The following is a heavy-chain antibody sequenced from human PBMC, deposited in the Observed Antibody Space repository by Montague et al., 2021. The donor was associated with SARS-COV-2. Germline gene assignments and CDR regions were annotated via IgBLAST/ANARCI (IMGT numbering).Heavy chain of an antibody. Sequence: SLRLSCAASGFTFSTYAMNWVRQVPGKGLEWVSGISSGGNKHHAXSVKGRFTISRDDSRNTLYLQMHSLRAEDTAMYYCAKNFPGQFYFDDWGQGTLVAVSS. CDR2: ISSGGNK. D-gene: IGHD2/OR15-2a*01. CDR1: GFTFSTYA. CDR3: AKNFPGQFYFDD. J-gene: IGHJ4*02. V-gene: IGHV3-23*01.